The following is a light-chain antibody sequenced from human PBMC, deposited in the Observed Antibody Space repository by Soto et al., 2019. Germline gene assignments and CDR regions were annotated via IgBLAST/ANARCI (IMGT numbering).Light chain of an antibody. CDR2: DAS. J-gene: IGKJ1*01. CDR3: QQRSNWPWT. V-gene: IGKV3-11*01. Sequence: EIVLTQSPATLSLSPGERATLSCRASPSVSSYLAGYQQKPGQAPRLLIYDASNRATGIPARFSGSGSGTDFTLTISSLEPEDFAVYYCQQRSNWPWTFGQGTKVEIK. CDR1: PSVSSY.